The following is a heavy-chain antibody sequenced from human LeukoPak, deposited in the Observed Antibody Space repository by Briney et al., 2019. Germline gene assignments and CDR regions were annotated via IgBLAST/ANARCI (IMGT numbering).Heavy chain of an antibody. D-gene: IGHD5-24*01. J-gene: IGHJ6*02. Sequence: GGSLRLSCAASGFTFDDYAMHWVRQAPGKGLEWVSLISGDGGSTYYADSVKGRFTISRDNSKNSLYLQMNSLRTEDTALYYCAREGEEMATIVGYYGMDVWGQGTTVTVSS. CDR3: AREGEEMATIVGYYGMDV. V-gene: IGHV3-43*02. CDR1: GFTFDDYA. CDR2: ISGDGGST.